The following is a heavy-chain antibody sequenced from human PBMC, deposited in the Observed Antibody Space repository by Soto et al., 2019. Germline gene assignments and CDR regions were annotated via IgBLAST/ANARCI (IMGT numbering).Heavy chain of an antibody. Sequence: GGSLRLSCAASGFTVSSNYMSWVRQAPGKGLEWVSVIYSGGSTYYADSVKGRFTISRDNSKNTLYLQMNSLRAEDTAVYYCARYSSFYNYYFDYWGQGTLVTVSS. D-gene: IGHD6-6*01. CDR3: ARYSSFYNYYFDY. CDR2: IYSGGST. J-gene: IGHJ4*02. CDR1: GFTVSSNY. V-gene: IGHV3-66*01.